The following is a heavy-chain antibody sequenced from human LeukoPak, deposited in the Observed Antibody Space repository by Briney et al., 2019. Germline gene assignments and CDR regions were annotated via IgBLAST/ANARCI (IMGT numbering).Heavy chain of an antibody. J-gene: IGHJ4*02. CDR1: GFTFSSYV. D-gene: IGHD3-22*01. CDR3: AKNFYDSSGYYPLDY. Sequence: PGGSLRLSCAASGFTFSSYVMSRVRQAPGKGLEWVSSISASGRTTYYADSVKGRFTISSDSSKNTLFLQMNSLRAEDTAIYYCAKNFYDSSGYYPLDYWGQGTLVTVSS. V-gene: IGHV3-23*01. CDR2: ISASGRTT.